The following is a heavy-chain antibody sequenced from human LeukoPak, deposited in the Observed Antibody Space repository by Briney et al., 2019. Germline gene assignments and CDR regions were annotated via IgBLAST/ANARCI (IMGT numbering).Heavy chain of an antibody. CDR3: AAGTAADY. D-gene: IGHD6-13*01. Sequence: PGGSLRLSCIVSGILFSDYYMNWIRKTPEKGHEWISYISASCSYTDCPDSGKGRYPISRDHAQHALSLQMNRRRVEDTAVYYCAAGTAADYWGQGTLVTVSS. CDR2: ISASCSYT. V-gene: IGHV3-11*03. J-gene: IGHJ4*02. CDR1: GILFSDYY.